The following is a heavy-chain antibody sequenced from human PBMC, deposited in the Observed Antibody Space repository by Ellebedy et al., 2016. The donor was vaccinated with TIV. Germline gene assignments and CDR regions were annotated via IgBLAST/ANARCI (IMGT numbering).Heavy chain of an antibody. CDR1: GGSIRSYY. Sequence: MPSETLSLTCTVSGGSIRSYYWSWIRQSPGKGLNWIGYIDYTGSTNYNPSLKSRVTISVDTSKNQFSLKQRSVTAADTAVYYCARVRAAAGMAHFDNWGQGTLVTVSS. CDR3: ARVRAAAGMAHFDN. CDR2: IDYTGST. J-gene: IGHJ4*02. D-gene: IGHD6-13*01. V-gene: IGHV4-59*01.